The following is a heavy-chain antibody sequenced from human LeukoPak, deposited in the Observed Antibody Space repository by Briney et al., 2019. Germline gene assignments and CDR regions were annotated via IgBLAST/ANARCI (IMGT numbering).Heavy chain of an antibody. Sequence: GGSLRLSCAASGFTFSTYWMTGVPQAPEKGLEGVANIKQDGSETYYVDSVKGRFTISRDNAKNSLCLHMNSLRDEDSAVYYCARSGVPHGTDVWGQGTTVTVSS. CDR3: ARSGVPHGTDV. CDR2: IKQDGSET. D-gene: IGHD7-27*01. V-gene: IGHV3-7*04. J-gene: IGHJ6*02. CDR1: GFTFSTYW.